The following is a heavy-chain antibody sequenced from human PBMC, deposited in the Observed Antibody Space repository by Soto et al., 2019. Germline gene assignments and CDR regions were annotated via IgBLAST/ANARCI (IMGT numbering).Heavy chain of an antibody. Sequence: ASVKVSCKASGSTFSSYAISWARQAPGQGLEWMGGIIPIFGTANYAQKFQGRVTITADESTSTAYMELSSLRSEDTAVYYCARGRDSYGYDYYYYGMDVWGQGTTVTVSS. CDR2: IIPIFGTA. CDR1: GSTFSSYA. D-gene: IGHD5-18*01. J-gene: IGHJ6*02. V-gene: IGHV1-69*13. CDR3: ARGRDSYGYDYYYYGMDV.